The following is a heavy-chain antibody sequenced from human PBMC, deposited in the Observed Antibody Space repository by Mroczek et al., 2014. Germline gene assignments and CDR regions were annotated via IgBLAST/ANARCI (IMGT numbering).Heavy chain of an antibody. J-gene: IGHJ3*02. D-gene: IGHD1-7*01. CDR2: ISSSSSYI. CDR3: ARDQGYNWNSRGDAFDI. Sequence: ESGGGLVKPGGSLRLSCAASGFTFSSYSMNWVRQAPGKGLEWVSSISSSSSYIYYADSVKGRFTISRDNAKNSLYLQMNSLRAEDTAVYYCARDQGYNWNSRGDAFDIWGQGTMVTVSS. V-gene: IGHV3-21*01. CDR1: GFTFSSYS.